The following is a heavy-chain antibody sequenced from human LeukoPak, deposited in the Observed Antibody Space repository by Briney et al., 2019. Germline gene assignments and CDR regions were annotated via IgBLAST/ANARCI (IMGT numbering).Heavy chain of an antibody. CDR3: ATTPLYYYGSGSRIPYYFDY. CDR2: IYTSGST. J-gene: IGHJ4*02. V-gene: IGHV4-61*02. D-gene: IGHD3-10*01. CDR1: GGSISNGGYY. Sequence: SETLSLTCTISGGSISNGGYYWSWIRQPAGKGLEWIGRIYTSGSTNYNPSLKSRLTISVDTSKNQFSLKLSSVTAADTAVYYCATTPLYYYGSGSRIPYYFDYWGQGTLVTVSS.